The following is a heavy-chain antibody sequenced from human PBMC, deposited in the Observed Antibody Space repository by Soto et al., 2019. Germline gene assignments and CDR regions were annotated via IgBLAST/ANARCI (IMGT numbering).Heavy chain of an antibody. CDR3: ARHMGIAARSPYYYYGMDV. V-gene: IGHV4-39*01. D-gene: IGHD6-6*01. J-gene: IGHJ6*02. CDR2: IYYSGST. Sequence: SETLSLTCTVSGGSISSSSYYWGWIRQPPGKGLEWIGSIYYSGSTYYNPSLKSRVTISVDTSKNQFSLKLSSVTAADTAVYYCARHMGIAARSPYYYYGMDVWGQGTTVTVSS. CDR1: GGSISSSSYY.